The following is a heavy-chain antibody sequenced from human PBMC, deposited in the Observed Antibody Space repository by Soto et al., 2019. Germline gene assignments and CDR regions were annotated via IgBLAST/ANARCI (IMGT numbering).Heavy chain of an antibody. CDR2: INPNSGVT. CDR1: GDTFTDYY. J-gene: IGHJ6*03. V-gene: IGHV1-2*04. Sequence: QVQLVQSGAEVKKPGASVTVSCRSSGDTFTDYYMHWVRQAPGQGLEWMGWINPNSGVTKYAQKLQGWVTMTRDPSIRTVYMQLSRLRSDDTAVYYCARESGGATATLDYYYFYMDVWGTGTTVTVSS. CDR3: ARESGGATATLDYYYFYMDV. D-gene: IGHD5-12*01.